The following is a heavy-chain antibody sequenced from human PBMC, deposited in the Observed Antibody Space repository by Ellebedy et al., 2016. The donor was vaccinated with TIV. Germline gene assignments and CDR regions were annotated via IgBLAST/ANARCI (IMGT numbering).Heavy chain of an antibody. J-gene: IGHJ6*02. CDR1: GFTFSDYY. V-gene: IGHV3-11*01. CDR3: AREGAVDTAMVYGMDV. D-gene: IGHD5-18*01. CDR2: ISSSGSTI. Sequence: GESLKISCAASGFTFSDYYMSWIRQAPGKGLEWVSYISSSGSTIYYADSVKGRFTISRDNAKNSLYLQMNSLRAEDTAVYYCAREGAVDTAMVYGMDVWGQGTTVTVSS.